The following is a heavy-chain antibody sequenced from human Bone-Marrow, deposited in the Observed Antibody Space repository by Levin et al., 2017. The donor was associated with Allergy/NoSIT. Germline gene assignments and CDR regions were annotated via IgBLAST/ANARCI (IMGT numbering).Heavy chain of an antibody. CDR2: IYYSGNT. D-gene: IGHD4-17*01. Sequence: SETLSLTCTVSGGSIGSSNYYWGWIRQPPGKGLEWIGSIYYSGNTYYNPSLKSRVTISVDTSRNQFSLRLNSVTAADTAVYYCARHPSMTTVTLGRWGQGTLVTVSS. CDR1: GGSIGSSNYY. J-gene: IGHJ4*02. V-gene: IGHV4-39*01. CDR3: ARHPSMTTVTLGR.